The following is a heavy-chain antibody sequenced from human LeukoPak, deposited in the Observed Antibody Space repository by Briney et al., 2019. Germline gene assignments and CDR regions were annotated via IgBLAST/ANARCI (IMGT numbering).Heavy chain of an antibody. CDR1: GFTFSSYA. J-gene: IGHJ1*01. Sequence: GGSLRLSCAASGFTFSSYAMSWVRQAPGKGLEWVSAISGSGGSTYYADSVKGRFTISRDNSKNTLYLQMSSLRAEDTVVYYCAKGVVVAATGYFQHWGQGTLVTVSS. CDR3: AKGVVVAATGYFQH. CDR2: ISGSGGST. D-gene: IGHD2-15*01. V-gene: IGHV3-23*01.